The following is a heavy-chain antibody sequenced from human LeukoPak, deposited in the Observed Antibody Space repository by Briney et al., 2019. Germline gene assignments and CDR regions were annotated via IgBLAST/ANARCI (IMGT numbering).Heavy chain of an antibody. CDR3: ARTGYSTTTIPFDY. J-gene: IGHJ4*02. V-gene: IGHV1-18*01. CDR1: GYTFTSYG. Sequence: GASVKVSCKASGYTFTSYGISWVRQAPGQGLEWMGWISAYNSNTNYAQKLQGRVTMTTDTSTSAAYMELRSLRSDDTAVYYCARTGYSTTTIPFDYWGQGTLVTVSS. CDR2: ISAYNSNT. D-gene: IGHD5-12*01.